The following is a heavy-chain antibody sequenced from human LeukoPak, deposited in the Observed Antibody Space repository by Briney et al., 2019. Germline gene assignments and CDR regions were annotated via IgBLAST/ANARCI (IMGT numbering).Heavy chain of an antibody. CDR2: IYYSGST. J-gene: IGHJ3*02. Sequence: PSETLSLTCTVSGGSISSSSYYWGWIRQPPGKGLEWIGSIYYSGSTYYNPSLKSRVTISVDTSKNQFSLKLSSVTAADTAVYYCARVVVVAATLAFDIWGQGTMVTVSS. D-gene: IGHD2-15*01. CDR3: ARVVVVAATLAFDI. CDR1: GGSISSSSYY. V-gene: IGHV4-39*07.